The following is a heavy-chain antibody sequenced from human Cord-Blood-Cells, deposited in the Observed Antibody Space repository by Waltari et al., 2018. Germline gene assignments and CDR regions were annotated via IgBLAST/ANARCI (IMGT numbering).Heavy chain of an antibody. CDR3: ATYAAAIDY. J-gene: IGHJ4*02. CDR1: GGSFSGYY. CDR2: INHSGST. D-gene: IGHD6-13*01. V-gene: IGHV4-34*01. Sequence: QVQLQQWGAGLLKPSETLSLTCAVYGGSFSGYYWSWIRQPPGKGLEWIGEINHSGSTDYNPALKSRVTISVDTSKNQFSLNLSSVTAADTAVYYCATYAAAIDYWGQGTLVTVSS.